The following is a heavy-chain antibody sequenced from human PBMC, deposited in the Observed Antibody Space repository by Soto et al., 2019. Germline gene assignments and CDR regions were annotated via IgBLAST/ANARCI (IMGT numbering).Heavy chain of an antibody. J-gene: IGHJ5*02. CDR1: GVSISSYY. D-gene: IGHD3-10*01. Sequence: LSLTGTVSGVSISSYYWSWIRQPGGKGLEWIGRIYTSGSTNYNPSLKSRVTMSVDTSKNQFSLKLSSVTAADTAVYYCARDVSRWFGEGQFDPWGQGTLVTVSS. CDR2: IYTSGST. V-gene: IGHV4-4*07. CDR3: ARDVSRWFGEGQFDP.